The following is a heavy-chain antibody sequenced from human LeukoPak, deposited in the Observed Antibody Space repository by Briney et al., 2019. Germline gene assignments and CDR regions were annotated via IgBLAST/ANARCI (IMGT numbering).Heavy chain of an antibody. CDR2: IYYSGST. CDR3: ARPADYGDPDDAFDI. V-gene: IGHV4-39*01. J-gene: IGHJ3*02. Sequence: SENLSPTRTVSGGSISSSSYYRGWIRPPPGEGLGGIGSIYYSGSTYYNPSLKSRVTISVDTSKNQFSLKLSSVTAADTAVYYCARPADYGDPDDAFDIWGQGTMVTVSS. D-gene: IGHD4-17*01. CDR1: GGSISSSSYY.